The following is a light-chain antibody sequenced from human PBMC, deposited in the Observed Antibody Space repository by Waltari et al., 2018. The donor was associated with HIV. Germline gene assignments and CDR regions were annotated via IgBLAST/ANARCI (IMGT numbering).Light chain of an antibody. V-gene: IGLV2-11*01. J-gene: IGLJ3*02. CDR1: TSAVVGYNY. Sequence: QSALTQPRSVSGSPGQPVTISCTGTTSAVVGYNYFSWYQQHPGKAPKLMIYDVNKRPSGVPDRFSGSKSGNSASLTISGLQAEDEADYYCCSYAGNYTLGVFGGGTKLTVL. CDR3: CSYAGNYTLGV. CDR2: DVN.